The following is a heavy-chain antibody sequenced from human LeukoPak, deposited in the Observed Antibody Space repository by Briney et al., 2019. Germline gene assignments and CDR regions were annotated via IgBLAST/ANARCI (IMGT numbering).Heavy chain of an antibody. V-gene: IGHV4-59*08. CDR1: GGSISSYY. J-gene: IGHJ4*02. CDR2: IYYSGST. D-gene: IGHD5-12*01. Sequence: KPSETLSLTCTVSGGSISSYYWSWIRQPPGKGLEWIGYIYYSGSTDYNPSLESRVTISVDTSKNQFSLTLSSVTAADTAIYYCAGPRGYSGYAFDYWGQGTLVTVSS. CDR3: AGPRGYSGYAFDY.